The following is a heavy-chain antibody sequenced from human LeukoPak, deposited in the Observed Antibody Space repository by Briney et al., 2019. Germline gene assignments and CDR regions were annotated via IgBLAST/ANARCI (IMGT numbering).Heavy chain of an antibody. CDR3: AKDIVVVTSGSNAFDI. CDR1: GFTFSSYA. CDR2: ISGSGGST. D-gene: IGHD2-21*02. J-gene: IGHJ3*02. V-gene: IGHV3-23*01. Sequence: GGSLRLSCAASGFTFSSYAMSWVRQAPGKGLEWVSAISGSGGSTYYADSVKGRFTISRDNSKNTLYLQMNSLRAEDTAVYYCAKDIVVVTSGSNAFDIWGQGTMVTVSS.